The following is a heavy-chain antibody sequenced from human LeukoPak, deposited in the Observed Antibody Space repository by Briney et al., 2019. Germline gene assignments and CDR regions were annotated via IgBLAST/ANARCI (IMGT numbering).Heavy chain of an antibody. CDR3: ARLEGSGWYSTPHYDP. CDR2: ICYSGST. D-gene: IGHD6-19*01. CDR1: GFTFSSYA. V-gene: IGHV4-39*01. Sequence: PGGSLRLSCAASGFTFSSYAMSWIRQPPGKGLEWIGSICYSGSTYYNPSLKSRVTISVDTSKNQFSLKLSSVTAADTAVYYCARLEGSGWYSTPHYDPWGQGTLVTVSS. J-gene: IGHJ5*02.